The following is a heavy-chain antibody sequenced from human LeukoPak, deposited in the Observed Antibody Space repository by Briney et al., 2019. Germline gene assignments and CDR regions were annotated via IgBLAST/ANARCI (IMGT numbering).Heavy chain of an antibody. D-gene: IGHD3-22*01. V-gene: IGHV3-30*04. CDR1: GFTFSNYA. CDR3: ARGPMIVVDAEHTFDY. Sequence: GGSLRLSRAASGFTFSNYAMHWVRQAPGKGLEWMAVISYDGGNKYYVDSVKGRFTISRDNSKNTLYLQMNSLRAEDTAVYYCARGPMIVVDAEHTFDYWGQGTLVTVSS. J-gene: IGHJ4*02. CDR2: ISYDGGNK.